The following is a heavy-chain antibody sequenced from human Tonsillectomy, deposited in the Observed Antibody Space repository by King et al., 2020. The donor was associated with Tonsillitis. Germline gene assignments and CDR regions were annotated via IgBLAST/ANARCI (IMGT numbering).Heavy chain of an antibody. D-gene: IGHD3-22*01. CDR3: ARAHSSGYWAYFYYMDV. V-gene: IGHV1-69*01. CDR1: GATFNNYA. Sequence: QLVQSGAEVKKPGSSVKVSCKASGATFNNYAISWMRQAPGQGLEWMGGSIPPFGTGTYAQKFQGRVTITADESTSTAYMELNSLRSEDTAVYYCARAHSSGYWAYFYYMDVWGKGTTVTVSS. J-gene: IGHJ6*03. CDR2: SIPPFGTG.